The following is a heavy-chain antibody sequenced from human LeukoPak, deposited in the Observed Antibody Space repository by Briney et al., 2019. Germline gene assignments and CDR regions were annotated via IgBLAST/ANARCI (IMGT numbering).Heavy chain of an antibody. CDR2: IHHSGST. CDR3: AREGDSSVYYDY. J-gene: IGHJ4*02. Sequence: SETLSLTCAVYRGSFSGYYWSWIRQPPGKGLEWIGEIHHSGSTNYNPSLKSRVTLSVDTFKNQFSLKLSSVTAADTAVYYCAREGDSSVYYDYWGQGTLVTVSS. D-gene: IGHD3-22*01. CDR1: RGSFSGYY. V-gene: IGHV4-34*01.